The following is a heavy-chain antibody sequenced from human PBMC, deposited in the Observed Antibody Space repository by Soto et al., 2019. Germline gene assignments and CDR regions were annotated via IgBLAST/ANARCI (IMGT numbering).Heavy chain of an antibody. Sequence: QVQLVQSGAEVKKPGASVKVSCKASGYTFTSYDINSVRQATGQGLEWMGWMNPNSGNTDYAQKFQGRVTMTRNTSISTAYMELSSLRSEDTAVYYCARVYDFWSGYGYYYYYYMDVWGKGTTVTVSS. D-gene: IGHD3-3*01. CDR1: GYTFTSYD. V-gene: IGHV1-8*01. CDR3: ARVYDFWSGYGYYYYYYMDV. J-gene: IGHJ6*03. CDR2: MNPNSGNT.